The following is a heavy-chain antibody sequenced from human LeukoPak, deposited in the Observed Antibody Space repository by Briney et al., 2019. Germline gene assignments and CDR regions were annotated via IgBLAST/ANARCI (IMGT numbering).Heavy chain of an antibody. CDR2: INHSGST. D-gene: IGHD6-13*01. V-gene: IGHV4-34*01. CDR3: ARGGVGSSWPT. Sequence: PSETLSLTCAVYGGSFSGYYWSWIRQPPGKGLEWIGEINHSGSTNYNPSLKSRVTISVDTSKNQFSLKLSSVTAADTAVYYCARGGVGSSWPTWGQGTLVTVSS. CDR1: GGSFSGYY. J-gene: IGHJ5*02.